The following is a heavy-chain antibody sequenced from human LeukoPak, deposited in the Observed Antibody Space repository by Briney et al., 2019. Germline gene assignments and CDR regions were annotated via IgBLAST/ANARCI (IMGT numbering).Heavy chain of an antibody. D-gene: IGHD6-13*01. Sequence: GGSLRLSCAATGFTFSSYAMTWVRQAPGKGLEWVSAISGRGGSTYYADSVKGRFTISRDNSKNTLYLQMNSLRAEDTAVYYCATSIAAAGISRRYYYMDVWGKGTTVTVSS. J-gene: IGHJ6*03. CDR2: ISGRGGST. CDR1: GFTFSSYA. V-gene: IGHV3-23*01. CDR3: ATSIAAAGISRRYYYMDV.